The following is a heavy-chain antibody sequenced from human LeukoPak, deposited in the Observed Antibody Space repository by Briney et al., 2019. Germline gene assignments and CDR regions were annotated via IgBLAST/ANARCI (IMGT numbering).Heavy chain of an antibody. J-gene: IGHJ4*02. CDR3: ARWGSGYDCDC. CDR1: GFTFSSYA. V-gene: IGHV3-30-3*01. Sequence: PGGSLRLSCAASGFTFSSYAMHWVRQAPGKGLEWVAVISYDGSNKYYADSVKGRFTISRDNSKNTLYLQMNSLRAEDTAVYYCARWGSGYDCDCWGQGTLVTVSS. CDR2: ISYDGSNK. D-gene: IGHD5-12*01.